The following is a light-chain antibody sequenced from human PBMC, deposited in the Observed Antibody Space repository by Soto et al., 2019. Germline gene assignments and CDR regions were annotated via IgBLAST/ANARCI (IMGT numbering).Light chain of an antibody. CDR3: QQYNNWPRT. V-gene: IGKV3D-15*01. CDR1: QSVGGS. Sequence: EVLFTQSPATLYLSPGERATLSCRASQSVGGSLAWYQQKPGQAPRLLIHGASNRATGIPERFSSSGSGTDFTLTIGRLEPEDFAVYYWQQYNNWPRTFGQGTKVDIK. CDR2: GAS. J-gene: IGKJ1*01.